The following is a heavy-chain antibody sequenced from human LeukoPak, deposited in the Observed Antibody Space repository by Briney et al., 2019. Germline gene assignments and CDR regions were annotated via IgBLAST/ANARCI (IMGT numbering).Heavy chain of an antibody. V-gene: IGHV4-30-2*01. Sequence: SETLSLTCTVSGGSISSGGYYWSWIRQPPGKGLEWIGYIYHSGSTYYNPSLKSRVTISVDRSKNQFSLKLSSVTAADTAVYYCARDRFGYSYGEGYFDYWGQGTLVTVSS. CDR3: ARDRFGYSYGEGYFDY. D-gene: IGHD5-18*01. J-gene: IGHJ4*02. CDR1: GGSISSGGYY. CDR2: IYHSGST.